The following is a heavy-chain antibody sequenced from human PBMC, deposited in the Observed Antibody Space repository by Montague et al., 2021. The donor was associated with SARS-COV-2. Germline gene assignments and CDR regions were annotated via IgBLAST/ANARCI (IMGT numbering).Heavy chain of an antibody. Sequence: SETPSLTCTVSGASITDFYWSWIRQPPGKGLQWVGYVHHSGITNYNPSLKSRVTISIDTPKSRFSLNLRSVTAADTAVYFCARITEVVPFDFWGRGTLVSVSS. J-gene: IGHJ4*02. V-gene: IGHV4-59*01. CDR1: GASITDFY. D-gene: IGHD2-15*01. CDR2: VHHSGIT. CDR3: ARITEVVPFDF.